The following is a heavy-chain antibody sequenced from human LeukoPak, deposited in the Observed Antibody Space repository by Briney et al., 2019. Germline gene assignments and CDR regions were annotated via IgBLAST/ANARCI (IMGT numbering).Heavy chain of an antibody. J-gene: IGHJ6*02. CDR2: IWYDGSNK. CDR1: GFTFSNAW. Sequence: GGSLRLSCAASGFTFSNAWMSWVRQAPGKGLEWVAVIWYDGSNKYYADSVKGRFTISRDNSKNTLYLQMNSLRAEDTAVYYCARGYYYGSGSKTYYYYGMDVWGQGTTVTVSS. CDR3: ARGYYYGSGSKTYYYYGMDV. D-gene: IGHD3-10*01. V-gene: IGHV3-33*08.